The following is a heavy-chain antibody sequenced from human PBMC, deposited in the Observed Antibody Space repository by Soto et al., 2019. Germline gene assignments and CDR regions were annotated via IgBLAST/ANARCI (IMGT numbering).Heavy chain of an antibody. V-gene: IGHV3-48*01. Sequence: EVQLVESGGGLVQPGGSLRLSCAASGFTFSSYSMHWVRQAPGKGLEWVSYISSSSSTIYYADSVKGRFTISRDNAKNTPYMQFNSMRAEETAVYWCARDGHPWFGESQWWFDPWGQGTLVTVSS. D-gene: IGHD3-10*01. CDR3: ARDGHPWFGESQWWFDP. CDR2: ISSSSSTI. J-gene: IGHJ5*02. CDR1: GFTFSSYS.